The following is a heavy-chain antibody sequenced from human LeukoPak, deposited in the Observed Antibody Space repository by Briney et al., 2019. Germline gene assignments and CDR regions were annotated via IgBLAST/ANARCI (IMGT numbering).Heavy chain of an antibody. CDR3: ARQGASIVGATGAIDY. CDR1: GGSISFSSYY. Sequence: SETLSLTCTVSGGSISFSSYYCGWIRQPPGKGLERIGSIYYSGSTYYNPSLKSRVTISVDTSKNQFSLKLSSVTAADTAVYYCARQGASIVGATGAIDYWGQGTLVTVSS. D-gene: IGHD1-26*01. CDR2: IYYSGST. J-gene: IGHJ4*02. V-gene: IGHV4-39*01.